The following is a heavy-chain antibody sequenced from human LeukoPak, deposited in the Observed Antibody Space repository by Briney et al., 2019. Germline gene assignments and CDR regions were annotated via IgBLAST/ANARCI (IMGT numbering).Heavy chain of an antibody. Sequence: GGSLRLSCAASGFTFSTYWMHWVRQAPEKGLVWVSRINSDGSSASYADSVKGRFTISRDNAKNTLYLQMNSLRAEDTAVYYCARVLYGYGPGYWGQGTLVTVSS. CDR3: ARVLYGYGPGY. CDR1: GFTFSTYW. D-gene: IGHD3-16*02. CDR2: INSDGSSA. J-gene: IGHJ4*02. V-gene: IGHV3-74*01.